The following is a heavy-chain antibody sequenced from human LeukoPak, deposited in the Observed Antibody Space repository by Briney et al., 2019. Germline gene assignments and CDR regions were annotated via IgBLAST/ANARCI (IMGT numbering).Heavy chain of an antibody. D-gene: IGHD6-19*01. J-gene: IGHJ4*02. CDR1: GYSISNGYY. CDR2: IYRSGST. Sequence: SETLSLACTVSGYSISNGYYWDWIRQPPGRGLEWIGNIYRSGSTSYNPSLKSRVTISVDTSKNQFSLKVNSVTAADTAVYYCARRHSSGWFYYWGQGTLVTVSS. V-gene: IGHV4-38-2*02. CDR3: ARRHSSGWFYY.